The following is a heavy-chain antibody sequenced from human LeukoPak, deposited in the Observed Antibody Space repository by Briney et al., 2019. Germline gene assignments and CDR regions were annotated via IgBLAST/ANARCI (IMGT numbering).Heavy chain of an antibody. CDR2: IIEKGNA. CDR1: GGSFSSYS. V-gene: IGHV4-34*12. Sequence: SETLSLTCALYGGSFSSYSWSWTWIRQPPEKGLEWIGEIIEKGNANYNPSLKSRVTIDLDTYKHQFSLKLTSMTAADTAMYYCARGYYPPRWYFDLWGRGTLVTVSS. CDR3: ARGYYPPRWYFDL. D-gene: IGHD2-21*01. J-gene: IGHJ2*01.